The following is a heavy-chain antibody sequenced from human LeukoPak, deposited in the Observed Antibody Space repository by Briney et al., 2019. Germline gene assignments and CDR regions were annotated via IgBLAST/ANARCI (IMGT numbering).Heavy chain of an antibody. Sequence: SETLSLTCTVSGVSISGSSYYWGWIRQPPGKGLEWIGTIYYSGTTYSNPSLKSRVTIAVDTSKNQFSLRLSSVTAADTAVYYCARSTSYYYYYMNVWGKGTTVTVSS. CDR1: GVSISGSSYY. CDR3: ARSTSYYYYYMNV. J-gene: IGHJ6*03. CDR2: IYYSGTT. V-gene: IGHV4-39*01.